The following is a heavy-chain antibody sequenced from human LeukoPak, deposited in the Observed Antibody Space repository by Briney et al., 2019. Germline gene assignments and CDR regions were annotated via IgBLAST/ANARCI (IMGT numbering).Heavy chain of an antibody. V-gene: IGHV4-59*01. Sequence: SETLSLTCTVSGGSISSYYWSWIRQPPGKGLEWIGYIYYSGSTNYNPSLKSRVTISVDTSKNQFSLKLSSVTAADTAVYYCARELGGYSYGYYFDYWGQGTLVTVSS. J-gene: IGHJ4*02. CDR3: ARELGGYSYGYYFDY. D-gene: IGHD5-18*01. CDR1: GGSISSYY. CDR2: IYYSGST.